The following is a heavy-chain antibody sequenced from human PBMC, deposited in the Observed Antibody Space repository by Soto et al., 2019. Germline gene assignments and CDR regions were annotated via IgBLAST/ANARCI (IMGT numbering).Heavy chain of an antibody. CDR1: GFTFSSYA. CDR3: ARGDYYGSGSHLDY. Sequence: EVQLLESGGGLVQPGGSLRLSCAASGFTFSSYAMSWVRQAPGKGLEWVSAISGSGGSTYYADSVKGRFTISRDNSKNTLYLQMNSLRAEDTAVYYCARGDYYGSGSHLDYWGQGTLVTVSS. CDR2: ISGSGGST. V-gene: IGHV3-23*01. D-gene: IGHD3-10*01. J-gene: IGHJ4*02.